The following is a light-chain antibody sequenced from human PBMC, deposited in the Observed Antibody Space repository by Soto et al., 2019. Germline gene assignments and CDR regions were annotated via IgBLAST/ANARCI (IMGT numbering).Light chain of an antibody. CDR1: SSDAGGYDS. CDR2: EVS. V-gene: IGLV2-14*01. Sequence: QSALTQPASVSGSPGQSVTISCTATSSDAGGYDSVSWYQQHPGKAPKLMIYEVSNRPSGVSNRFSGSKSGNTASLAISGLQAEDEADYYCCSFTSTSTGVFGGGTKLTVL. CDR3: CSFTSTSTGV. J-gene: IGLJ3*02.